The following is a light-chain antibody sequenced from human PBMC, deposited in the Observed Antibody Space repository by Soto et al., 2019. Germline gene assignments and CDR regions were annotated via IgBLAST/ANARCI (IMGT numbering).Light chain of an antibody. CDR2: GAS. Sequence: EIVLTQSPGTLSLSAGERATLSCRASQSVTSSYLAWYQRKPGQAPRLLIYGASSRATGIPDRFSGSGSGTDFSLTISRLEPADFAVYYCQQYGSSPVTFGQGTKVEIK. CDR1: QSVTSSY. V-gene: IGKV3-20*01. CDR3: QQYGSSPVT. J-gene: IGKJ1*01.